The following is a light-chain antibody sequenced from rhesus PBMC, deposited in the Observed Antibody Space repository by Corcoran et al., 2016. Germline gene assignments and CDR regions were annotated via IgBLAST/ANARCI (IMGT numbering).Light chain of an antibody. CDR2: SAA. J-gene: IGKJ2*01. Sequence: DIQMTQSPSSLSASVGERVTIPCRASQGISSYLGWYQKKQGKAPKPLIYSAANLESGVPSRFSGRGSGTEITLTISSLQPEDFATYYCQQYNSDPYSFGQGTKVEIK. CDR1: QGISSY. V-gene: IGKV1-37*01. CDR3: QQYNSDPYS.